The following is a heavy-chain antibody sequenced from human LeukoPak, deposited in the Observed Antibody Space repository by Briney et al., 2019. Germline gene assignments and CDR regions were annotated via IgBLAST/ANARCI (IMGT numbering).Heavy chain of an antibody. CDR1: GFTFSSSW. D-gene: IGHD2-15*01. CDR3: ARAGYYRFDY. Sequence: GGSLRLSCAASGFTFSSSWVHWVRQAPGKGLVWVSRINPDGSGTDYADSVKGRFTISRDNAQNQLYLQMNSLRAEDTAVYYCARAGYYRFDYWGQGALVTVSS. V-gene: IGHV3-74*01. CDR2: INPDGSGT. J-gene: IGHJ4*02.